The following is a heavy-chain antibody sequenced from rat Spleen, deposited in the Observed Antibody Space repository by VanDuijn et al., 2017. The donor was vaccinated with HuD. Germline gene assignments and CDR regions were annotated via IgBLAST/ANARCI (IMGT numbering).Heavy chain of an antibody. CDR1: GFTFTNYG. Sequence: EVQLVESGGGLVQPGRSLKLSCAASGFTFTNYGMHWIRQAPTNGLEWVASISPSGSTTHYRDSVRGRFTIFRDVAKSTLYLQMDSLRSEETATYYWGKASSRVSRCAYWGEGTLVTVSS. CDR3: GKASSRVSRCAY. D-gene: IGHD1-4*01. J-gene: IGHJ3*01. CDR2: ISPSGSTT. V-gene: IGHV5-19*01.